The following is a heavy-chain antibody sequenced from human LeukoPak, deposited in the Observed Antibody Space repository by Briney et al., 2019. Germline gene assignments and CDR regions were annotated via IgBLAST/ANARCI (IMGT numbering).Heavy chain of an antibody. J-gene: IGHJ5*02. CDR3: ARVYSSSWSNWFDP. CDR2: IYYSGST. Sequence: KPSETLSLTCTVSGGSISRYYWSWIRQPPGKGLEWIGYIYYSGSTNYNPSLKSRVTISVDTSKNQFSLKLSSVTAADTAVYYCARVYSSSWSNWFDPWGQGTLVTVSS. D-gene: IGHD6-13*01. V-gene: IGHV4-59*01. CDR1: GGSISRYY.